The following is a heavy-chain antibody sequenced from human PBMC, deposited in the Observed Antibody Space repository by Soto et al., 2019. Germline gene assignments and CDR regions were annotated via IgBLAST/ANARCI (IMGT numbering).Heavy chain of an antibody. CDR2: IYPGDSDT. D-gene: IGHD6-13*01. Sequence: PGESLKISCTRSVYSFTGYWIVWVRQMPGKVLDWMGIIYPGDSDTRYSPSFQGQVTISADKSISTAYLQWSSLKASDTAMYYCARLSAAGNLLHYWGQGTLVTVSS. J-gene: IGHJ4*02. CDR3: ARLSAAGNLLHY. CDR1: VYSFTGYW. V-gene: IGHV5-51*01.